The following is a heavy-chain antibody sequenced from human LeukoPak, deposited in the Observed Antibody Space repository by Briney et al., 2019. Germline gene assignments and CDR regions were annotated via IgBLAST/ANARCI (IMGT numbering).Heavy chain of an antibody. Sequence: GGSLRLSCAASGFTFSSHSMNWVRQAPGKGLEWVSYISSGSTIIHYADSVKGRFTISRDDAKNSLYLQMNSLRAEDTAVYYCAKVPRQHDNWFDPWGQGTLVTASS. J-gene: IGHJ5*02. D-gene: IGHD6-13*01. CDR1: GFTFSSHS. CDR3: AKVPRQHDNWFDP. CDR2: ISSGSTII. V-gene: IGHV3-48*01.